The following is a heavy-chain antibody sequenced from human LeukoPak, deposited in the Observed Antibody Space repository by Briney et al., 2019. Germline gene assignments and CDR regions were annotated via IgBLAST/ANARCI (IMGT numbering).Heavy chain of an antibody. CDR2: INEAGSDK. CDR3: AKDPGDKAIDRWFDP. J-gene: IGHJ5*02. V-gene: IGHV3-7*03. D-gene: IGHD3-10*01. Sequence: GRSLRLSCATTGFTFTRYWMSWVRQAPGKGLEWVANINEAGSDKYCVDSVKGRFTISRDNARNSLYLQMGGLTGDDTAIYYCAKDPGDKAIDRWFDPWGQGTLVTVSS. CDR1: GFTFTRYW.